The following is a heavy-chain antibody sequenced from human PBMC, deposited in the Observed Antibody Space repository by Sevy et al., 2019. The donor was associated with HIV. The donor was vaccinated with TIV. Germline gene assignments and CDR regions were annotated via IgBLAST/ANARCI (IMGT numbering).Heavy chain of an antibody. J-gene: IGHJ4*02. V-gene: IGHV3-21*01. CDR1: GFTFSSYA. CDR3: ARDLFSGGNAVYGY. CDR2: INAISSNI. Sequence: GESLKISCAASGFTFSSYAMNWVRQAPGKGLEWVSSINAISSNIYYADSVKGRFTISRDNAENSLYLQKNSLNAEDTAVYDCARDLFSGGNAVYGYWGQGTLVTVSS. D-gene: IGHD2-15*01.